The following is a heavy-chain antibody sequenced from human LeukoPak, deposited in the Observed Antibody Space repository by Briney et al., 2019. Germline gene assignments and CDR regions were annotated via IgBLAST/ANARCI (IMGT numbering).Heavy chain of an antibody. CDR2: INHSGST. CDR3: ARDLTRLDY. V-gene: IGHV4-34*01. J-gene: IGHJ4*02. Sequence: SETLSLTCAVYGVSFSGYYWSWIRQPPGKGLEWIGEINHSGSTNYNPSLKSRVTISVDTSKNQLSLKLSSVTAADTAVYYCARDLTRLDYWGQGTLVTVSS. CDR1: GVSFSGYY.